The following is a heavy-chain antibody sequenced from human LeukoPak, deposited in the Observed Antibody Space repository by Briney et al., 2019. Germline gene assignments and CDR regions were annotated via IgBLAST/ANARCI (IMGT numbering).Heavy chain of an antibody. D-gene: IGHD1-26*01. CDR1: GFTFSSYA. CDR2: ISYDGSNK. J-gene: IGHJ5*02. Sequence: GSLRLSCAASGFTFSSYAMHWVRQAPGKGLEWVAVISYDGSNKYYADSVKGRFTISRDNSKNTLYLQMNSLRAEDTAVYYCARGIGRKTEYNWFDPWGQGTLVTVSS. CDR3: ARGIGRKTEYNWFDP. V-gene: IGHV3-30-3*01.